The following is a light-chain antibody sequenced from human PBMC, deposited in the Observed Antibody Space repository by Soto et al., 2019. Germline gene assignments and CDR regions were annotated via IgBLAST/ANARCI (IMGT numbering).Light chain of an antibody. V-gene: IGKV3-11*01. CDR3: QQCYNWPQWT. CDR1: QSVTSSY. Sequence: ETVMTQSPATLSVSPGGRSTLSCISSQSVTSSYLAWYQQKPGQAPRLLIYDASNRATGIPARFSGSGSGTDFTLTISSLEPKDFALYYCQQCYNWPQWTFGQGTKVDIK. J-gene: IGKJ1*01. CDR2: DAS.